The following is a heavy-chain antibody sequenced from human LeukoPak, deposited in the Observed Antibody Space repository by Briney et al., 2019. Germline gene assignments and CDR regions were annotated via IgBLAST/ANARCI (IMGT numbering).Heavy chain of an antibody. J-gene: IGHJ4*02. V-gene: IGHV4-59*01. D-gene: IGHD4-17*01. CDR2: MYNSGNT. CDR3: AATFKRDYGDTNLDY. CDR1: GGSISSYY. Sequence: PSETLSLTCTVSGGSISSYYWSWIRQPPGKGLEWIGYMYNSGNTNYNPSLKSRVTISEDTSQNQLSLKLRSVTAADTAVYYCAATFKRDYGDTNLDYWGQGTLVTVSS.